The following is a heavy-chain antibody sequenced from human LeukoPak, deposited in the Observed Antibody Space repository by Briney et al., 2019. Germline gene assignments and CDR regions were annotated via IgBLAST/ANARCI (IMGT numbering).Heavy chain of an antibody. Sequence: SSETLSLTCTVSGGSISTGSYYWTWIRQPAGKGLEGIGRIYTSRSTNYSPSLQSRVTISVDTSKNQFSLELSSVTAADTAVYYCARDVEDYDSNGYYHYFDYWGQGTLVTVSS. CDR3: ARDVEDYDSNGYYHYFDY. CDR1: GGSISTGSYY. J-gene: IGHJ4*02. D-gene: IGHD3-22*01. CDR2: IYTSRST. V-gene: IGHV4-61*02.